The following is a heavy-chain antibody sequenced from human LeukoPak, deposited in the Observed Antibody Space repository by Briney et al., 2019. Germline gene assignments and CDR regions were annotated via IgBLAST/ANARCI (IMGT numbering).Heavy chain of an antibody. V-gene: IGHV1-18*01. J-gene: IGHJ4*02. CDR2: ISAYNGNT. Sequence: ASVKVSCKASGYTFTSYGISWVRQAPGQGLEWMGWISAYNGNTNYAQKLQGRVTMTTDTSTSTAYMELRSLRSDDTAVYYCARDREDYGDYGLGYWGQGTLVTVSS. CDR1: GYTFTSYG. D-gene: IGHD4-17*01. CDR3: ARDREDYGDYGLGY.